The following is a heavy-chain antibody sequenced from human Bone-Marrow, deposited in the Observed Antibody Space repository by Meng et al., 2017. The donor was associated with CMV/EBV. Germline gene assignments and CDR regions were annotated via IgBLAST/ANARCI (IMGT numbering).Heavy chain of an antibody. V-gene: IGHV1-69*02. Sequence: SVKVSCKASGGTFSSYTISWVRQAPGQGLEWMGRIIPILGIANYAQKFQGRVTITADKSTSTAYMELSSLRSEDTAVYYCARVPQGAAAYYYYGMDVWGQGTTVTIYS. D-gene: IGHD2-2*01. CDR3: ARVPQGAAAYYYYGMDV. CDR2: IIPILGIA. CDR1: GGTFSSYT. J-gene: IGHJ6*02.